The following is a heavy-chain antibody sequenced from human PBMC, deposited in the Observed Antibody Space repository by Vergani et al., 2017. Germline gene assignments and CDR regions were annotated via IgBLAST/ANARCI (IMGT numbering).Heavy chain of an antibody. Sequence: DVDLVESGGGFVQPGGSRRLSCAASGFSFRTFSMFWVRQPPGKGLAWVSKISPDGRTTEYADSVRGRFTISRDNAKNSLYLQMNSLRAEDTAVYYCARRLGYCSSTSCYYFDYWGQGTLVTVSS. CDR1: GFSFRTFS. V-gene: IGHV3-74*03. CDR3: ARRLGYCSSTSCYYFDY. CDR2: ISPDGRTT. J-gene: IGHJ4*02. D-gene: IGHD2-2*01.